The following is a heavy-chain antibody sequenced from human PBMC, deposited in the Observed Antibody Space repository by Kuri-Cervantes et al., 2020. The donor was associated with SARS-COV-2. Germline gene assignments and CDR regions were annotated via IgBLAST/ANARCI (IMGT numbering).Heavy chain of an antibody. V-gene: IGHV1-2*02. D-gene: IGHD2-15*01. CDR1: GYTFTSYG. CDR3: ATLPGSTHYYYYMDV. Sequence: ASVKVSCKASGYTFTSYGISWVRQAPGQGLEWMGWINPNSGGTNYAQKFQGRVPMTRDTSISTAYMELSRLRSDDTAVYYCATLPGSTHYYYYMDVWGKGTTVTVSS. CDR2: INPNSGGT. J-gene: IGHJ6*03.